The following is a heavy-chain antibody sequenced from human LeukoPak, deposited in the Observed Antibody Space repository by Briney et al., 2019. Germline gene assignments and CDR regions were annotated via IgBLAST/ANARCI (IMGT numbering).Heavy chain of an antibody. CDR3: ARLQDWFDP. CDR1: GFIFNSAW. D-gene: IGHD3-16*01. V-gene: IGHV3-15*01. J-gene: IGHJ5*02. Sequence: GGSLRLSCAASGFIFNSAWMSWVRQPPGKGPEWVGRIKSKTDDGTTDYAAPVKGRFTISRDDSRNILYLQMSGLKTEDTAIYYCARLQDWFDPWGQGTLVTVSS. CDR2: IKSKTDDGTT.